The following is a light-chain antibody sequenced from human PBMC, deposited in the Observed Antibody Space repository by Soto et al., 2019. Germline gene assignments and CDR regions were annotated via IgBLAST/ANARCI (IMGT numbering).Light chain of an antibody. J-gene: IGLJ1*01. V-gene: IGLV1-47*02. CDR3: AVWDDSLRGYV. CDR2: SNY. Sequence: QSVLTQPPSASGTPGQRVTISCSGSTSNIGSNYVFWYQQHPGTAPKLLIYSNYQRPSGVPDRFSGSKSGTSASLAISGLRSEDEADYYCAVWDDSLRGYVFGTGTKVTVL. CDR1: TSNIGSNY.